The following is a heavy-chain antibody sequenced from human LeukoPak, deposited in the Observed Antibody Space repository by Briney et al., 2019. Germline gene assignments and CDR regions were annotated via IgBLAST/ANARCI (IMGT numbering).Heavy chain of an antibody. Sequence: GGSLRLSCAASGFTFSSYAMHWVRQAPGKGLEWVAVISYDGSNKYYADSVKGRFTISRDNSKNTLYLQMNSLRAEDTAVYYCSRGYSGGFDYWGQGTLVTVSS. D-gene: IGHD2-15*01. CDR2: ISYDGSNK. CDR1: GFTFSSYA. V-gene: IGHV3-30*04. CDR3: SRGYSGGFDY. J-gene: IGHJ4*02.